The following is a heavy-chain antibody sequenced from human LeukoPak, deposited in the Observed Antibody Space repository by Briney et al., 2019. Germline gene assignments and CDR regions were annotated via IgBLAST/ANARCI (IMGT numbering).Heavy chain of an antibody. CDR2: ISSSGSNI. V-gene: IGHV3-48*03. D-gene: IGHD1-26*01. CDR1: GFTFSSYE. CDR3: AREVGAFNWFDP. J-gene: IGHJ5*02. Sequence: GGSLRLSCAASGFTFSSYEMNWVRQAPGKGLEWVSYISSSGSNIYYADSVKGRFTISRDNAKNSLYLQMNSLRAEDTAVYYCAREVGAFNWFDPWGQGTLVTVSS.